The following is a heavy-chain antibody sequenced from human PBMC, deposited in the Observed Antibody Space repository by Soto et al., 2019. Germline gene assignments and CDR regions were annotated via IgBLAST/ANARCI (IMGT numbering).Heavy chain of an antibody. CDR1: GDSISSSFYY. CDR2: IYYSGTT. D-gene: IGHD4-17*01. V-gene: IGHV4-39*01. Sequence: SETLSLTCNVSGDSISSSFYYWGWIRQPPGKGLEWIGAIYYSGTTYYNPSLKTRVSLFLHTSENQFSLRLTSVTAADTAVYFSASLNYDYGRKYFDSWGHGTLVTVSS. CDR3: ASLNYDYGRKYFDS. J-gene: IGHJ4*01.